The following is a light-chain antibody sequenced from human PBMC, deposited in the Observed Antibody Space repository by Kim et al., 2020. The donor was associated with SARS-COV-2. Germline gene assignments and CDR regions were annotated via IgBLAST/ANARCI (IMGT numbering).Light chain of an antibody. V-gene: IGKV1-5*01. J-gene: IGKJ1*01. CDR1: QSISSW. CDR3: QQYNSYWT. CDR2: DAS. Sequence: SAAVGDRVPIACRASQSISSWLAWYQQKPGKAPNLLIYDASSLEGGVPSRFSGSGSGTEFTLTISSLQPEDSATYYCQQYNSYWTFGQGTKVDIK.